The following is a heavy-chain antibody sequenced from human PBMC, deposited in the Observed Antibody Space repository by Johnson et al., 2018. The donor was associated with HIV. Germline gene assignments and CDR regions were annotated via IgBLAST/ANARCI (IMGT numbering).Heavy chain of an antibody. CDR3: ATDGPCSTSWYCTFDI. CDR2: MSYDGSNK. D-gene: IGHD6-13*01. V-gene: IGHV3-30*04. J-gene: IGHJ3*02. Sequence: QVQLVESAGGVVQPGRFLRLFCAASGFTFSGYPMHWVRQAPGKGLEWVAVMSYDGSNKFYAESVKGRFSISSDNSKNTLYLQMNSLRADDTAVYYCATDGPCSTSWYCTFDIWGQGTMVTVSS. CDR1: GFTFSGYP.